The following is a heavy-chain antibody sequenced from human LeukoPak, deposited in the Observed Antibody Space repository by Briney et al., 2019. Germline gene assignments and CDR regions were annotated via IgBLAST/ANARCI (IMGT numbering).Heavy chain of an antibody. CDR1: GFTVSSYG. J-gene: IGHJ3*01. CDR3: AKARIAAAGTGAFDV. V-gene: IGHV3-23*01. D-gene: IGHD6-13*01. Sequence: GGSLRLSCAASGFTVSSYGMTWVRQAPGKGLEWVSAFSAADGSAQYAESVRGRFTISRDNSKNSLYLQMNSLRDEDTAVYFCAKARIAAAGTGAFDVWGQGTMVTVSS. CDR2: FSAADGSA.